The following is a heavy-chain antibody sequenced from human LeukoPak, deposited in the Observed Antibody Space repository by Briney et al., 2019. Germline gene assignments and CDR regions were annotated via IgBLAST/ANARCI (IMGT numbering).Heavy chain of an antibody. CDR1: GGTFSSYA. J-gene: IGHJ4*02. D-gene: IGHD2-2*01. V-gene: IGHV1-69*01. CDR3: ARDAGVVLGDIVVVPAAIYFDY. Sequence: SVKVSCKASGGTFSSYAISWVRQAPGQGLEWMGGIIPIFGRANYAQKFQRRVTITADESTSTAYMELSSLRSEDTAVYYCARDAGVVLGDIVVVPAAIYFDYWGQGTLVTVSS. CDR2: IIPIFGRA.